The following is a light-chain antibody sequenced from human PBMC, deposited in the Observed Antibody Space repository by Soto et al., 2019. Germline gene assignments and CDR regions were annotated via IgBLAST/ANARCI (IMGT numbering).Light chain of an antibody. J-gene: IGLJ2*01. Sequence: QSVLTQPASVSGSPGQSITISCSGTSSYNSVSWYQHHPGKAPKLIIYEGSNRPSGVSNRFSGSKSDNMASLTISGLQAEDEAHYYCSSYTSSVTVFGGGTKVTVL. V-gene: IGLV2-14*01. CDR2: EGS. CDR3: SSYTSSVTV. CDR1: SSYNS.